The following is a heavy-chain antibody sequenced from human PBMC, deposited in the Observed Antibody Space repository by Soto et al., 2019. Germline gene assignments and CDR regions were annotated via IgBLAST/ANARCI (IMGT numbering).Heavy chain of an antibody. CDR2: IWYDGSNK. J-gene: IGHJ6*02. V-gene: IGHV3-33*01. CDR1: GFTFSSYG. Sequence: QVQLVESGGGVVQPGRSLRLSCAASGFTFSSYGMHWVRQAPGKGLEWVAVIWYDGSNKYYADSVKGRFTISRDNSKNTLYLQMNSLRAEDTAVYYCARAMVRGDEPHGMDVWGQGTTVTVSS. CDR3: ARAMVRGDEPHGMDV. D-gene: IGHD3-10*01.